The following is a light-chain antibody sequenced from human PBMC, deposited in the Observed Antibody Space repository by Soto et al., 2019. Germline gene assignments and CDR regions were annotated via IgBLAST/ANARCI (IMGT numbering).Light chain of an antibody. J-gene: IGKJ2*01. CDR2: GSH. CDR1: QSVSSSY. CDR3: QQYSSSYDTSLYT. Sequence: EIVLTQSPGTLSLSPGETATLSCRASQSVSSSYLAWYQQKPGQAPRLLVYGSHHRATGIADRFSGSGSGTDFTLTISRLEPEDFAVYYCQQYSSSYDTSLYTFGQGTKVDIK. V-gene: IGKV3-20*01.